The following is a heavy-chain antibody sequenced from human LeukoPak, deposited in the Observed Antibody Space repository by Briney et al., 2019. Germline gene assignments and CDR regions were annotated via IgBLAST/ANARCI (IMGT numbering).Heavy chain of an antibody. D-gene: IGHD1-14*01. J-gene: IGHJ4*02. CDR1: GGSITSSSYY. Sequence: SETLSLTCTVSGGSITSSSYYWGWIRQPPGKGLEWIGSIYYSGNTYYKPSLKSRVTISVDTSKNQFSLKLSSVAAADTAVYYCARHDGSNNLDYWGQGTLVTVSS. V-gene: IGHV4-39*01. CDR3: ARHDGSNNLDY. CDR2: IYYSGNT.